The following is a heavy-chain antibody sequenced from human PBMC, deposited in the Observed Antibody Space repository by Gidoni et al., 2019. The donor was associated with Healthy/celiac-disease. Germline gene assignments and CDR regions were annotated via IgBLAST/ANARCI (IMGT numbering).Heavy chain of an antibody. D-gene: IGHD6-19*01. CDR1: GGSISSSSYY. V-gene: IGHV4-39*01. CDR2: IYYSGRT. Sequence: QLQLQESGPGLVKPSETLSLTCTVSGGSISSSSYYWGWIRQPPGKGLEWIGSIYYSGRTYYNPSLKSRVTISVDTSKNQFSLKLSSVTAADTAVYYCARHPEKGTAVAGTADAFDIWGQGTMVTVSS. J-gene: IGHJ3*02. CDR3: ARHPEKGTAVAGTADAFDI.